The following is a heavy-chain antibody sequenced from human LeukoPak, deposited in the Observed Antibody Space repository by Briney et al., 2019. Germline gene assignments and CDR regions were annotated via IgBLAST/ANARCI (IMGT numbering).Heavy chain of an antibody. CDR2: ISAGGGTK. D-gene: IGHD5-24*01. J-gene: IGHJ4*02. CDR1: GLTFNIYD. Sequence: GGSLRLSCAASGLTFNIYDMHWVRQAPGKGLEWVSVISAGGGTKDYADSVKGRFSISRDNSKNTLFLQMNSLRAEDSAIYYCVKDQEGYHRPIDYWGQGTLVTVSS. CDR3: VKDQEGYHRPIDY. V-gene: IGHV3-23*01.